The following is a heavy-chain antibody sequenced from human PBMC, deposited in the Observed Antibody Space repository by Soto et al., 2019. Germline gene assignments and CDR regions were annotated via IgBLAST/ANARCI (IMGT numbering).Heavy chain of an antibody. CDR1: GFTFSSYA. Sequence: HPXESLRLSCAASGFTFSSYAMGWVRQGPGKGLEWVAVVSIGGSTHYADSVRGRFTISRDNSKNTLSLQMNSLTAEDTAVYFCAKRRGAGGHFDYWGQGALVTVSS. J-gene: IGHJ4*02. V-gene: IGHV3-23*01. CDR2: VSIGGST. D-gene: IGHD2-15*01. CDR3: AKRRGAGGHFDY.